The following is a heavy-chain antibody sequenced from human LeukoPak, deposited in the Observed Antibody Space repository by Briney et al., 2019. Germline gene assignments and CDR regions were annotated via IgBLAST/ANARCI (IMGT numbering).Heavy chain of an antibody. CDR2: IYDSGST. J-gene: IGHJ5*02. D-gene: IGHD2-2*01. CDR1: GGSIRSSYYY. Sequence: SETLSLTCTVSGGSIRSSYYYWGWTRQPPGKGLEWIGSIYDSGSTYYNPSLKSRVTISVDTSKNQFSLRLSSVTAADTAVYYCARLQYCSGTSCYWFDPWGQGTLVTVSS. CDR3: ARLQYCSGTSCYWFDP. V-gene: IGHV4-39*07.